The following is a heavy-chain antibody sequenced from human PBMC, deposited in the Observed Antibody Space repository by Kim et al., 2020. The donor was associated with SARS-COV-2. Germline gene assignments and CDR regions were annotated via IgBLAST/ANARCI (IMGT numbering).Heavy chain of an antibody. CDR1: GGSISSYY. Sequence: SETLSLTCTVSGGSISSYYWSWIRQPPGKGLEWIGYIYYSGSTDYNPSLKSRVTISVDTSKNQFSLKLSSVTAADTAVYYCARHRAYFDYWGQGTLVTVSS. CDR3: ARHRAYFDY. V-gene: IGHV4-59*08. CDR2: IYYSGST. J-gene: IGHJ4*02.